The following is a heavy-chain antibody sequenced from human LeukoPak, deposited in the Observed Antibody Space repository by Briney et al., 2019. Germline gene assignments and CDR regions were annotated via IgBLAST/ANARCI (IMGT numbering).Heavy chain of an antibody. Sequence: GASVKVSCKASGYTFTSYAMNWVRQAPGQGLEWLGWINTNTGNPTYAQGFTGRFVFSLDTSVSTAYLQISSLKAEDTAVYYCARAPYYYDSSGYYFDYWGQGTLVTVSS. V-gene: IGHV7-4-1*02. CDR1: GYTFTSYA. J-gene: IGHJ4*02. CDR3: ARAPYYYDSSGYYFDY. D-gene: IGHD3-22*01. CDR2: INTNTGNP.